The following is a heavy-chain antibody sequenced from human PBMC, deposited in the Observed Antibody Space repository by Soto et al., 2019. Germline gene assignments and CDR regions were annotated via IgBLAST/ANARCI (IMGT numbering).Heavy chain of an antibody. Sequence: VASVKVSCKASGGTFSSYAISWVRQAPGQGLEWMGGIIPIFGTANYAQKFQGRVTITADESTSTAYMELSSLRSEDTAVYYCASSPTPRTTTARFDYRGKGTLVTVSS. V-gene: IGHV1-69*13. CDR1: GGTFSSYA. CDR3: ASSPTPRTTTARFDY. D-gene: IGHD1-7*01. CDR2: IIPIFGTA. J-gene: IGHJ4*02.